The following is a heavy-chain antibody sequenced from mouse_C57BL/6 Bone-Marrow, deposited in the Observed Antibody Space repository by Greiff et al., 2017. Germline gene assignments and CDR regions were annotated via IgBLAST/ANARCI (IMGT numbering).Heavy chain of an antibody. J-gene: IGHJ3*01. CDR3: AGLRLAWFAY. V-gene: IGHV5-12*01. CDR1: GFTFSDYY. CDR2: ISNGGGST. Sequence: EVQRVESGGGLVQPGGSLKLSCAASGFTFSDYYMYWVRQTPEKRLEWVAYISNGGGSTYYPDTVKGRFTISRDNAKNTLYLQMSRLKSEDTAMYYCAGLRLAWFAYWGQGTLVTVSA. D-gene: IGHD3-2*02.